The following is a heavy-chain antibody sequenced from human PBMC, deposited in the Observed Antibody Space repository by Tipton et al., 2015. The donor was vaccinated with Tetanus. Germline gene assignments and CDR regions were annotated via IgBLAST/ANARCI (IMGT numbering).Heavy chain of an antibody. CDR3: AGVTAQRTELYFDH. D-gene: IGHD6-13*01. V-gene: IGHV4-61*08. Sequence: TLSLTCTVSGDSVRSGDYQWSWIRQHPANGLEWIGYVYYTGSTNHNPSLKSRVTISMDRSKNQISLQLTSVTAADTAVYFCAGVTAQRTELYFDHWGQGTLVTVSS. CDR2: VYYTGST. J-gene: IGHJ4*02. CDR1: GDSVRSGDYQ.